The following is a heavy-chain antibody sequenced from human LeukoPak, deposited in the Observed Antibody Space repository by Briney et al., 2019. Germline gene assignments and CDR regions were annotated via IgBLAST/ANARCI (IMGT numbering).Heavy chain of an antibody. D-gene: IGHD1-26*01. V-gene: IGHV4-34*01. Sequence: SETLSLTCAVYGGSFSGYYWSWIRQPPGKGLEWIGTIYYSGYTYYNPSLESRVTISVDTSKNQFSLKLSSVTAADTAVYYCARLANRWELDSSESSRPFDPWGQGTLVTVSS. CDR1: GGSFSGYY. J-gene: IGHJ5*02. CDR3: ARLANRWELDSSESSRPFDP. CDR2: IYYSGYT.